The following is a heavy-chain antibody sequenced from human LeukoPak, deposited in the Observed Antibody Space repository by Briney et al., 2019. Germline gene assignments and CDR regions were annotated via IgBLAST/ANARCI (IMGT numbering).Heavy chain of an antibody. CDR3: ARAYCSGGSCYWTYFDY. J-gene: IGHJ4*02. CDR1: GGSFSGYY. Sequence: SETLSLTCAVYGGSFSGYYWSWIRQPPGKGLEWIGEINHSGSTNYNPSLKSRVTISVDTSKNQFSLKLSSVTAADTAVYYCARAYCSGGSCYWTYFDYWGQGTLVTVSS. CDR2: INHSGST. V-gene: IGHV4-34*01. D-gene: IGHD2-15*01.